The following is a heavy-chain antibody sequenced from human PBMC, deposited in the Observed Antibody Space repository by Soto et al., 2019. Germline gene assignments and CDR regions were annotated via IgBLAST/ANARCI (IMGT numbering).Heavy chain of an antibody. Sequence: EVQLVQSGAEVKKSGESLRISCKGSGYSFTTYWIGWVRQRPGKGLEWMGIIYPGDSDTRYIPSFQGQVTISADKSINTAYLQWSSLKASDTAVYYCTRPDFYFASGDGALWGQGTPGTVSS. CDR3: TRPDFYFASGDGAL. J-gene: IGHJ1*01. V-gene: IGHV5-51*01. CDR2: IYPGDSDT. D-gene: IGHD3-10*01. CDR1: GYSFTTYW.